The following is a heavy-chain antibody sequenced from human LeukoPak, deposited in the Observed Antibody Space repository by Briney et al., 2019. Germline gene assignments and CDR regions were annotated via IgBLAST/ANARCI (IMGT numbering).Heavy chain of an antibody. CDR1: GGSISSYY. CDR3: ARGFGSSSDYYYYMDV. J-gene: IGHJ6*03. V-gene: IGHV4-59*01. D-gene: IGHD6-13*01. CDR2: IYYSGST. Sequence: KPSETLSLTCTVSGGSISSYYWSWIRQPPGKGLEWIGYIYYSGSTNYNPSLKSRVTISVDTSKNQFSLKLSSVTAADTAVYYCARGFGSSSDYYYYMDVWGKGTTVTVSS.